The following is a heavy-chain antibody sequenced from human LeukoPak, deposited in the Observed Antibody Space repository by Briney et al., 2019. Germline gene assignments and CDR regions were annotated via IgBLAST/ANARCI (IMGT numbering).Heavy chain of an antibody. CDR2: IHYSGAT. V-gene: IGHV4-59*01. D-gene: IGHD5-12*01. CDR3: AREYSAFDF. J-gene: IGHJ4*02. CDR1: GGSISSYY. Sequence: RTSETLSLTCTVSGGSISSYYWSWIRQPPGKGPEWIGYIHYSGATSYNPSLKSRVTVSVDTSRNRLYLELTSVTAADTAFYYCAREYSAFDFWGQGILVTVS.